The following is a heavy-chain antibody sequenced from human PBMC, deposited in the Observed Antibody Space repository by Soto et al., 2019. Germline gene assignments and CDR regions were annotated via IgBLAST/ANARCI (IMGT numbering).Heavy chain of an antibody. CDR1: GYTFTTYG. D-gene: IGHD1-26*01. CDR2: ISIYNGDT. CDR3: ARGNIVGPTVWFDP. J-gene: IGHJ5*02. Sequence: SVKGSWKASGYTFTTYGISWVRQAPGQGLEWMGWISIYNGDTNYAQKFQGRVTMTTDTSTSTAYMELRSLRSDDTAVYYCARGNIVGPTVWFDPWGQGTLVTVSS. V-gene: IGHV1-18*01.